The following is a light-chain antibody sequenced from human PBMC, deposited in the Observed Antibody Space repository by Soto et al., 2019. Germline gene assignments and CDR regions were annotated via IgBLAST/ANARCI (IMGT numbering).Light chain of an antibody. CDR3: QQSYSTPT. V-gene: IGKV1-39*01. J-gene: IGKJ4*01. Sequence: DIQMTQSPATLSASVGDRVTITCRASQTISTYLNWYQQKPGKAPRLLIYDASSLLSGVPSRFSGSGSGTDFTLTISSLQPEDFATYYCQQSYSTPTFGGGTKVDIK. CDR1: QTISTY. CDR2: DAS.